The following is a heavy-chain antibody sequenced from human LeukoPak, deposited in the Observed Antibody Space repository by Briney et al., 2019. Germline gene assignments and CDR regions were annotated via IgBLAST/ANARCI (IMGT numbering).Heavy chain of an antibody. V-gene: IGHV3-21*01. J-gene: IGHJ4*02. CDR1: RFTFSSYS. Sequence: GGSLTLSCAASRFTFSSYSMKWLRQAPGKGLEWVSSISSSNSYIYYTDSVKGRFTISRDNAKNSLYLQMNSLRAEDTAVYYCVGSSEETLVTWFDYWGEGTLVTVYS. CDR2: ISSSNSYI. D-gene: IGHD1-26*01. CDR3: VGSSEETLVTWFDY.